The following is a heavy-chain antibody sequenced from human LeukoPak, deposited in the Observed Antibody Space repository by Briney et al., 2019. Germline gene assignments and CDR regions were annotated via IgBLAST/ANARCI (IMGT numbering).Heavy chain of an antibody. CDR1: GDSISSNY. Sequence: PSETLSLTCTVSGDSISSNYWSWIRQPPGKGLEWIGYIYYSGGTNYNPSLKSRVTISVDTSKNQFSLKLSSVTAADTAVYYCARHTGGWGSFDYWGQGTLVTVSS. V-gene: IGHV4-59*08. J-gene: IGHJ4*02. CDR3: ARHTGGWGSFDY. CDR2: IYYSGGT. D-gene: IGHD7-27*01.